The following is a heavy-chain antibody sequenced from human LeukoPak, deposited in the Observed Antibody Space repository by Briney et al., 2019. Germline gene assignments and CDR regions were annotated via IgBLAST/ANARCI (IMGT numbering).Heavy chain of an antibody. J-gene: IGHJ4*02. CDR2: ISWNSGSI. CDR3: AKGDWYERTNPIDY. D-gene: IGHD3/OR15-3a*01. CDR1: GFTFDDYA. V-gene: IGHV3-9*01. Sequence: GRSLRLSCAASGFTFDDYAMHWVRQAPGKGPEWVSGISWNSGSIGYADSVKGRSTISRDNAKNSLYLQMNSLRAEDTALYYCAKGDWYERTNPIDYWGQGTLVTVSS.